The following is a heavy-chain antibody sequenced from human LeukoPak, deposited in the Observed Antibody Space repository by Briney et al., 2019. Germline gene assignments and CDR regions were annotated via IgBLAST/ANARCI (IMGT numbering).Heavy chain of an antibody. V-gene: IGHV3-21*01. Sequence: GGSLRLSCAASGFTFSSYSMNWVRQAPGKGLEWVSSISSSSSYIYYADSVKGRFTISRDNAKNSLYLQMNSLRAEDTAVYYCARDVERLAQMPYYFDYWGQGTLVTGSS. J-gene: IGHJ4*02. CDR1: GFTFSSYS. CDR3: ARDVERLAQMPYYFDY. D-gene: IGHD1-1*01. CDR2: ISSSSSYI.